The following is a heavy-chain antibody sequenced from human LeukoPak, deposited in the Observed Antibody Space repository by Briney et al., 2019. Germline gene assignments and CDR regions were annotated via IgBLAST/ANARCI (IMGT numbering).Heavy chain of an antibody. J-gene: IGHJ4*02. D-gene: IGHD3-22*01. V-gene: IGHV3-23*01. CDR2: IRGGGGST. Sequence: GGSLRLSCAASGFTFSSYAMSWVRQAPGKGLEWVSAIRGGGGSTYYADSVNGRFTISRDNSKNTVYLQMNSLRAEDTAVYYCAKDNSGHYYLGTFGYWGQGTLVTVSS. CDR3: AKDNSGHYYLGTFGY. CDR1: GFTFSSYA.